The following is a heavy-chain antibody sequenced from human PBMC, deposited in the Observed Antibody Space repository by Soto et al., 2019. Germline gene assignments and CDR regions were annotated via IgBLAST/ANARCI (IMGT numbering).Heavy chain of an antibody. CDR3: EYSNSVRGVIIPTGWYFDY. CDR1: GGTFSSYA. CDR2: IIPIFGTA. Sequence: GXSVKVSCKGSGGTFSSYAISWGRQAPVQGLEWMGGIIPIFGTANYAQKFQGRVTITADESTSTAYMELSSLRSEDTAEYYCEYSNSVRGVIIPTGWYFDYWGQGTLVTVYS. J-gene: IGHJ4*02. D-gene: IGHD3-10*01. V-gene: IGHV1-69*13.